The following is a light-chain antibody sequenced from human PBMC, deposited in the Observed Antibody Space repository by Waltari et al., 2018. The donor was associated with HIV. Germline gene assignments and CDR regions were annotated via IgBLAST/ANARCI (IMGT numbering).Light chain of an antibody. J-gene: IGLJ2*01. Sequence: SYELTQPPSVSVSPGQTARITCSGDALPNQYAYWYQRKPGQAPVLVIYKDSERPSGIRVRFSGSSSGTTVTLTISGVQAEDEADYYCQSADSSGTYVLFGGGTKLTVL. CDR3: QSADSSGTYVL. CDR1: ALPNQY. CDR2: KDS. V-gene: IGLV3-25*03.